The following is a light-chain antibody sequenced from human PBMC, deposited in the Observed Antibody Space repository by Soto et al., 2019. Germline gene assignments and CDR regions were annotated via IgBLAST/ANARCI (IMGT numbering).Light chain of an antibody. J-gene: IGKJ1*01. Sequence: DIQMTQSPSTLSASVGDRVTITCRASQSISSWLAWYQQNPGKAPKVLIYHASNLQSGALVRFSDSGSGTEFTLTIISLQPDDFATDYCQHCNSYPPTFGQATTVDIK. CDR3: QHCNSYPPT. CDR1: QSISSW. CDR2: HAS. V-gene: IGKV1-5*03.